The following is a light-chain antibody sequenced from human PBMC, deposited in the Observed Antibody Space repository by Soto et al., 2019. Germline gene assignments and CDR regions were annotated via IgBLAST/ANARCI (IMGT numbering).Light chain of an antibody. CDR2: DAS. J-gene: IGKJ1*01. Sequence: DIQMTQSPSTLSASVGDRVTITCRASQSISSWLAWYQQKPGKAPKLLIYDASSLESGVPSRFSGSGSGTEFTLTISSLQPDDFATYYCQQYNSYSPTFSQGTKVDIK. CDR3: QQYNSYSPT. V-gene: IGKV1-5*01. CDR1: QSISSW.